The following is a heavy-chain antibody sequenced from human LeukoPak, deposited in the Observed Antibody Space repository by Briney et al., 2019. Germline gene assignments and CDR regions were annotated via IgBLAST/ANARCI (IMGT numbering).Heavy chain of an antibody. CDR3: ARLMGSGWFDP. CDR2: IYSGGNT. V-gene: IGHV3-53*04. Sequence: GGSLRLSCAASGFTVSSSPINWVRQAPGRGLEWVSVIYSGGNTFYADSVKGRFTISRHNSENTLYLQMNSLSADDTAVYYCARLMGSGWFDPWGHGTLVTVFS. J-gene: IGHJ5*02. D-gene: IGHD1-26*01. CDR1: GFTVSSSP.